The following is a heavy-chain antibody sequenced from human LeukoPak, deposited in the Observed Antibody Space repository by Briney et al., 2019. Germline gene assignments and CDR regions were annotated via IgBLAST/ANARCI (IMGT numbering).Heavy chain of an antibody. CDR1: GGSISSYY. V-gene: IGHV4-59*01. Sequence: SETLSLTCTVSGGSISSYYWSWIRQPPGKGLEWIGYIYYSGSTNYNPSLESRVTISVDTSKNQFSLKLSSVTAADTAVYYCAREVRGLDYWGQGTLVTVSS. J-gene: IGHJ4*02. D-gene: IGHD3-10*01. CDR3: AREVRGLDY. CDR2: IYYSGST.